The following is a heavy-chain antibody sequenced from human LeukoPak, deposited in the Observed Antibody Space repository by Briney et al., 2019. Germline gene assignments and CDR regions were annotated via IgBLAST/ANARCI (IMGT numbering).Heavy chain of an antibody. CDR2: ISFDGSNT. J-gene: IGHJ3*02. Sequence: PGRSLRLSCTASGFTFTSYAMHWVRQAPGKGLESVAVISFDGSNTYYPDSVKGRFTISRDNSKNTLYLQMDSLRGEDTAVYSCASCLAYCSTTSLGNDAFDIWGQGTKVTVSS. CDR1: GFTFTSYA. D-gene: IGHD2-2*01. V-gene: IGHV3-30-3*01. CDR3: ASCLAYCSTTSLGNDAFDI.